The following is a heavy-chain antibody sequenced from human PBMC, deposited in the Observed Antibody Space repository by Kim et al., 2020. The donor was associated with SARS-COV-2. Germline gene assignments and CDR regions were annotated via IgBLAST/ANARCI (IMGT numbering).Heavy chain of an antibody. CDR1: GGSFGSGSYY. D-gene: IGHD3-9*01. CDR3: ARMQNYDILTGYSLFDY. CDR2: IYYSGST. J-gene: IGHJ4*02. V-gene: IGHV4-61*01. Sequence: SETLSLTCTVSGGSFGSGSYYWSWIPQPPGKGLEWIGYIYYSGSTNDNPSLKSRVTISVDTSKNQFSLKLSSVTAADTAVYYCARMQNYDILTGYSLFDYWGQGTLVTVSS.